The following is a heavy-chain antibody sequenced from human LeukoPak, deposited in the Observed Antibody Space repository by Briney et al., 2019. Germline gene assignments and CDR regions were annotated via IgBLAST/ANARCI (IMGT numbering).Heavy chain of an antibody. J-gene: IGHJ4*02. CDR3: ARGSVPYYYYDSSGYFDY. CDR2: INPSGGST. Sequence: ASVKVSCKASGYTFTIYYMHWVRQAPGQGLEWMGIINPSGGSTSYAQKFQGRVTMTRDTSTSTVYMDLSSLRSEDTAVYYCARGSVPYYYYDSSGYFDYWGQGTLVTVSS. CDR1: GYTFTIYY. V-gene: IGHV1-46*01. D-gene: IGHD3-22*01.